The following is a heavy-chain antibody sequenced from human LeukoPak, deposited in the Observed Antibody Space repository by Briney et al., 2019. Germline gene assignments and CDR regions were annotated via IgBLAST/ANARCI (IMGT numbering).Heavy chain of an antibody. CDR3: ARGRHDRSGSYYYGFDP. V-gene: IGHV1-8*01. D-gene: IGHD1-26*01. Sequence: ASVKVSCKASGYTFTSYDINWVRQATGQGLEWMGWMNPNSGNTGYAQKFQGRVTMTRNTSISTAYMELSSLRSEDTAVYYCARGRHDRSGSYYYGFDPWGQGTLVTVSS. CDR1: GYTFTSYD. J-gene: IGHJ5*02. CDR2: MNPNSGNT.